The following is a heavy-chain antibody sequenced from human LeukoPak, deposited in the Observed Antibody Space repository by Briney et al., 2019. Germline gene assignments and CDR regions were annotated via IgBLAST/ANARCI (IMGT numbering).Heavy chain of an antibody. CDR3: AKDRVRYNWNDESFDY. J-gene: IGHJ4*02. CDR1: GFTVSSNY. Sequence: GGSLRLSCAASGFTVSSNYMSWVRQAPGKGLEWVSVIYSGGSTYYADSVKGRFTISRDNSKNTLYLQMNSLRAEDTAVYYCAKDRVRYNWNDESFDYWGQGTLVTVSS. V-gene: IGHV3-53*01. CDR2: IYSGGST. D-gene: IGHD1-1*01.